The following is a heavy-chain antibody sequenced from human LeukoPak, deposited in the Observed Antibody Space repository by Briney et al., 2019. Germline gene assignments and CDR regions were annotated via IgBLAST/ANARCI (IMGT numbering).Heavy chain of an antibody. CDR2: ISGSGGST. Sequence: GGSLRLSCAASGFTFSSYAMSWVRQAPGKGLEWVSAISGSGGSTYYADSVKDRFTIPRDNSKNTLYLQMNSLRAEDTAVYYCAKSYDYVWEFDYWGQGTLVTVSS. J-gene: IGHJ4*02. V-gene: IGHV3-23*01. D-gene: IGHD3-16*01. CDR3: AKSYDYVWEFDY. CDR1: GFTFSSYA.